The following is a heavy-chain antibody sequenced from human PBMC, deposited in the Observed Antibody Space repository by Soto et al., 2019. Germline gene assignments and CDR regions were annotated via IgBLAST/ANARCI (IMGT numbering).Heavy chain of an antibody. D-gene: IGHD6-19*01. CDR1: GGSTSSSSYY. J-gene: IGHJ4*02. Sequence: SETLSLTCTVSGGSTSSSSYYWGWIRQPPGKGLEWIGSIYYSGSTYYNPSLKSRVTISVDTSKNQFSLKLSSVTAADTAVYYCARFSSGWPTYYFDYWGQGTLVTVSS. CDR3: ARFSSGWPTYYFDY. CDR2: IYYSGST. V-gene: IGHV4-39*01.